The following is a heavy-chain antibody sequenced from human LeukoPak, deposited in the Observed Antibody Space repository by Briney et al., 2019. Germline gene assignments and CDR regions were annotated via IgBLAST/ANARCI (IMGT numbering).Heavy chain of an antibody. J-gene: IGHJ5*02. CDR1: GFSLSTSGMC. Sequence: SGPALVKPTQTLTLTCTFSGFSLSTSGMCVSWIRQPPGKALEWLARIDWDDDKYYSTSLKTRPTISKDTSKNQVVLTMTNMDPVDTATYYCARMRDLYWFDPWGQGTLVIVSS. CDR3: ARMRDLYWFDP. CDR2: IDWDDDK. V-gene: IGHV2-70*11.